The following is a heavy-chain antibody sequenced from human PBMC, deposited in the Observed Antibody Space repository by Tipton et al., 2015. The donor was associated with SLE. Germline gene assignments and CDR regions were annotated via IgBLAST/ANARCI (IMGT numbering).Heavy chain of an antibody. CDR3: AREVNWGIDY. J-gene: IGHJ4*02. CDR1: GGSINSGGYY. Sequence: TLSLTCTVSGGSINSGGYYWSWIRQHTGKGLEWLGYIYYSGSTYYNPSLKSRVTISVGTSKNQFSLKLSSVTAADTAVYYCAREVNWGIDYWGQGTVVTVSS. V-gene: IGHV4-31*03. CDR2: IYYSGST. D-gene: IGHD7-27*01.